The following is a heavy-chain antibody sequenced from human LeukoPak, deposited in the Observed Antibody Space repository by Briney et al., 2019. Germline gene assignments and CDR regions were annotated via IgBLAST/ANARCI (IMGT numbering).Heavy chain of an antibody. V-gene: IGHV3-23*01. D-gene: IGHD1-1*01. CDR1: GFTFSSYG. J-gene: IGHJ4*02. CDR2: ISDSGGST. Sequence: PGGSLRLSCAVSGFTFSSYGMSWVRQAPGKGLEWVSGISDSGGSTYYADSVKGRFTISRDNSKNTLYLQMNSLRAEDTAVYYCAKGWNLSDHWGQGTLVAVSS. CDR3: AKGWNLSDH.